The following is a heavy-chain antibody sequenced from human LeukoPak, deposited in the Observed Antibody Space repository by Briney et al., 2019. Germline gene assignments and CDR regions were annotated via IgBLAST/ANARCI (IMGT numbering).Heavy chain of an antibody. CDR3: ARVNAEGGNSGYFLFGVGAQYYFDY. Sequence: GGSLRLSCAASGFTFDDYGMSWVRQAPGKGLEWVSGINWNGGSTGYADSVKGRFTISRDNAKNSLYLQMNSLRAEDTALYYCARVNAEGGNSGYFLFGVGAQYYFDYWGQGTLVTVSS. D-gene: IGHD5-12*01. CDR1: GFTFDDYG. J-gene: IGHJ4*02. V-gene: IGHV3-20*04. CDR2: INWNGGST.